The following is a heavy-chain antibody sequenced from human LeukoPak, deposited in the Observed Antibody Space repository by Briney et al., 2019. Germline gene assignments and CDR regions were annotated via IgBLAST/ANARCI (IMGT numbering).Heavy chain of an antibody. CDR2: INHSGGT. V-gene: IGHV4-34*01. CDR3: ANTGSSGYYYFDC. J-gene: IGHJ4*02. Sequence: SETLSLTCAVYGGSFSGSYLSWIRQPPGKGLEWIGEINHSGGTNYNPSLKSRVTISVDTSKNQFSLKLSSVTAADTAVYYCANTGSSGYYYFDCWGQGTLVTVSS. CDR1: GGSFSGSY. D-gene: IGHD3-22*01.